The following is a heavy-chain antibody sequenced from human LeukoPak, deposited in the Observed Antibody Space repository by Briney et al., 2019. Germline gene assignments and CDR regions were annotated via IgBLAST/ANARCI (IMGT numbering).Heavy chain of an antibody. CDR3: ARGSYDSSGYYFSRRSYYYYMDV. J-gene: IGHJ6*03. CDR1: GGSFSGYY. Sequence: PSETLSLTCAVYGGSFSGYYWSWIRQPPGQGLEWIGEINHSGSTNYNPYLKSRVTITVDDSKNQFALKLSSVTAADTAVYYCARGSYDSSGYYFSRRSYYYYMDVWGKGTTVTVCS. D-gene: IGHD3-22*01. V-gene: IGHV4-34*01. CDR2: INHSGST.